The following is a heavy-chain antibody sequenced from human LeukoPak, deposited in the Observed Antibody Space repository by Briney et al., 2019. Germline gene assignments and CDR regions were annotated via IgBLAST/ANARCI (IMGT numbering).Heavy chain of an antibody. CDR2: IKSKTDGGTT. D-gene: IGHD2-21*01. V-gene: IGHV3-15*01. J-gene: IGHJ6*03. Sequence: GGSLRLSCAASGFTFSNAWMSWVRQAPGKGLEWVGRIKSKTDGGTTDYAAPVKGRFTISRDDSKNTLYLQMNSLKTEDTAVYYCTTCGGDPRSQYCYYYYMDVWGKGTTVTVSS. CDR1: GFTFSNAW. CDR3: TTCGGDPRSQYCYYYYMDV.